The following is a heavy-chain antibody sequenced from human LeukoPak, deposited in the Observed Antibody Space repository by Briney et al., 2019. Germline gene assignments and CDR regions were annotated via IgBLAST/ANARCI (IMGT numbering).Heavy chain of an antibody. J-gene: IGHJ4*02. D-gene: IGHD3-16*01. CDR2: INHSGST. V-gene: IGHV4-34*01. CDR3: ARRSLAPYYDFDY. CDR1: GGSFSGYY. Sequence: KTSETLSLTCAVYGGSFSGYYWSWIRQPPGKGLEWIGEINHSGSTNYNPSLKSRVTISVDTSKNQFSLKLSPVTAADTAVYYCARRSLAPYYDFDYWGQGTLVTVSS.